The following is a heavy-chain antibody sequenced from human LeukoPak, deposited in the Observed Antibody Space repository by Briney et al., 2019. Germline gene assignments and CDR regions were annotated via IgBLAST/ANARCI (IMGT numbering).Heavy chain of an antibody. CDR1: GYTFTGYY. D-gene: IGHD3-10*01. Sequence: GASVKVSCKASGYTFTGYYMHWVRQAPGQGLEWMGWINPNSGGTNYAQKFQGRVTMTRDTSISTAYMELSRLRSDDTAVYYCARDNRYGSGSYLFDYWGQGTLVTVSS. CDR3: ARDNRYGSGSYLFDY. CDR2: INPNSGGT. J-gene: IGHJ4*02. V-gene: IGHV1-2*02.